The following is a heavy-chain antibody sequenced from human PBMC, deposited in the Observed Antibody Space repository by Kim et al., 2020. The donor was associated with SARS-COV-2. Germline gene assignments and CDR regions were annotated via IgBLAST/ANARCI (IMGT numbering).Heavy chain of an antibody. CDR3: SRSAPGSTDDFHN. D-gene: IGHD2-2*01. CDR2: IGTSGGNT. J-gene: IGHJ4*03. Sequence: GGSLRLSCAASGFTFSNYAMSWVRQPPGKGLEWVSIIGTSGGNTYDADSVKGRFTISRDNSKNTLYLQMNSLRAEDMAVYFCSRSAPGSTDDFHNWGQGT. CDR1: GFTFSNYA. V-gene: IGHV3-64*02.